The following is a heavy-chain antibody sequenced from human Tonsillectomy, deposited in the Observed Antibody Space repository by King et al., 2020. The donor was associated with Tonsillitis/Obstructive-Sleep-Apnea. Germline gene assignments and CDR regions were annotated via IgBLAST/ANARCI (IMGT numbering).Heavy chain of an antibody. CDR1: GFTFSNAW. CDR3: TTEPSPHSSNDY. J-gene: IGHJ4*02. D-gene: IGHD2-2*01. CDR2: IKSKTDGGTT. V-gene: IGHV3-15*01. Sequence: EVQLVESGGGLVKPGGSLRLSCAASGFTFSNAWMSWVRQAPGKGLEWVGRIKSKTDGGTTDYAAPVKGRFTISRDDSKNTLYLQMNSLKTEDTAVYYCTTEPSPHSSNDYWGQGTLVTVSS.